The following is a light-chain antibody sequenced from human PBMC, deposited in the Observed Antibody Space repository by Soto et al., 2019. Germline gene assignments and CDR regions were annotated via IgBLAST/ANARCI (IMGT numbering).Light chain of an antibody. Sequence: DIQMTPSPSTLSASVVDRVTITCRASQSTSSYLAWYQQKPGKAPNLLICAASSLHSGVPSRFSGSGSGTDFTLTISSLQPEDVATYYCQQTYSTPVTFGGGTKVDIK. CDR3: QQTYSTPVT. CDR1: QSTSSY. J-gene: IGKJ4*01. CDR2: AAS. V-gene: IGKV1-39*01.